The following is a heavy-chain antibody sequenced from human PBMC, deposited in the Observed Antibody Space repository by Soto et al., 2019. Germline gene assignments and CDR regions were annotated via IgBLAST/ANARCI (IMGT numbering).Heavy chain of an antibody. CDR1: GNTFTSYY. V-gene: IGHV1-46*01. Sequence: GASVKVSCKASGNTFTSYYMHWVRQAPGQGLEWMEIINPSSGSTSYAQKFQGRVTMTRDTSTSTVYMELSSLRSEDTAVYYCASGDTAMALFGTFDYWGQGTLVTVSS. D-gene: IGHD5-18*01. CDR2: INPSSGST. J-gene: IGHJ4*02. CDR3: ASGDTAMALFGTFDY.